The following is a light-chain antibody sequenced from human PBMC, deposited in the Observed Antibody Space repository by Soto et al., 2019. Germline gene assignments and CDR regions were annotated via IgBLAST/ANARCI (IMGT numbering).Light chain of an antibody. CDR1: QSVSSN. Sequence: DTVMTQSPATLSVSPGERATLSCRASQSVSSNLSWYQQKPRQAPTLLIYGASTSATGIPPRFSGSGSGTEFTLTISSLQSEDFAVYYCQQYNNWPPYTFGQGTKLEIK. J-gene: IGKJ2*01. CDR3: QQYNNWPPYT. V-gene: IGKV3-15*01. CDR2: GAS.